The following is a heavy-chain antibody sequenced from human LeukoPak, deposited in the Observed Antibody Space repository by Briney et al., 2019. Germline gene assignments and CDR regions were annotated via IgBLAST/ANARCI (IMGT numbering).Heavy chain of an antibody. D-gene: IGHD5-24*01. V-gene: IGHV5-51*01. J-gene: IGHJ4*02. Sequence: GESLKISCKGFGYSFTYHWIGWVRQMPGKGLEWMGIIYPGDSDTRYSPSFQGQVTISADKSISTAYLQWSSLRASDTVMYYCARCGEMATISSCYFDYWGQGTVVTVSS. CDR2: IYPGDSDT. CDR1: GYSFTYHW. CDR3: ARCGEMATISSCYFDY.